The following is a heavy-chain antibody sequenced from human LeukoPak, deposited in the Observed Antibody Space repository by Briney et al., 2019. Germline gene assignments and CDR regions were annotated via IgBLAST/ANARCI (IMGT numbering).Heavy chain of an antibody. Sequence: SETLSLTCTVSGYSIGGGYYWGWIRQPPGKGLEWIGSIYHSGSTYYNPSLKSRVTISVDTSKNQFSLKLSSVTAADTAVYYCARDREQQLVGFDYWGQGTLVTVSS. D-gene: IGHD6-13*01. J-gene: IGHJ4*02. CDR3: ARDREQQLVGFDY. V-gene: IGHV4-38-2*02. CDR2: IYHSGST. CDR1: GYSIGGGYY.